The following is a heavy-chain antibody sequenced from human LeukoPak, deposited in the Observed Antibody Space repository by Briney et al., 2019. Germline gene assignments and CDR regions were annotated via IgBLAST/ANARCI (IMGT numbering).Heavy chain of an antibody. Sequence: GGSLRLSCAASGFTFSSYAMSWVRQAPRTRLEWVSAISGSGGSTYYADSVKGRFTISRDNSKNTLYLQMNSLRAEDTAVYYCAKARGQWANDYWGQGTLVTVSS. D-gene: IGHD1-26*01. CDR2: ISGSGGST. CDR1: GFTFSSYA. J-gene: IGHJ4*02. V-gene: IGHV3-23*01. CDR3: AKARGQWANDY.